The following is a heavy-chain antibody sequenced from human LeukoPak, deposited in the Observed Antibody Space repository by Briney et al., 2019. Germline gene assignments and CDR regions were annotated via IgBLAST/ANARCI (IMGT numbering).Heavy chain of an antibody. CDR2: IQYRGDS. Sequence: PSETLSLTCTVSGYSISTGSYWGWIRQPPGKGLEWIGNIQYRGDSYYNPSLKSRVTISLDTSKNQFSLRLNSVTAADTAVYYCARGVAPSIAAAGTILSFDYWGQGTLVTVSS. J-gene: IGHJ4*02. D-gene: IGHD6-13*01. CDR3: ARGVAPSIAAAGTILSFDY. CDR1: GYSISTGSY. V-gene: IGHV4-38-2*02.